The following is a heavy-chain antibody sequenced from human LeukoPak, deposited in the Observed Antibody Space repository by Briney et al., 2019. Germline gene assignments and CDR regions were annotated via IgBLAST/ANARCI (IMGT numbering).Heavy chain of an antibody. J-gene: IGHJ3*02. Sequence: SVKVSCKASGGTFSSYAISWVRQAPGQGLEWMGGIIPIFGTANYAQKFQGRVTITADESTSTAYMELSSLRSEDTAVYYCARDRSFRSDFWSVTDAFDMWGPGTMVIVSS. CDR2: IIPIFGTA. D-gene: IGHD3-3*01. V-gene: IGHV1-69*01. CDR3: ARDRSFRSDFWSVTDAFDM. CDR1: GGTFSSYA.